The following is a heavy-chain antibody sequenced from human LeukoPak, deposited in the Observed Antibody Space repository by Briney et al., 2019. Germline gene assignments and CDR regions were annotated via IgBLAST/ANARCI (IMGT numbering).Heavy chain of an antibody. V-gene: IGHV3-48*02. J-gene: IGHJ4*02. CDR2: IGTSSSII. CDR3: ARHDYAGNSGDY. D-gene: IGHD4-23*01. Sequence: PGRSLRLSCAATGFTFSSYSMNWVRQTPGKGLEWVSYIGTSSSIIYYADSVKGRFTISRDNAKNSLYLQMNSLRDEDTAVYYCARHDYAGNSGDYWGQGTLVTVSS. CDR1: GFTFSSYS.